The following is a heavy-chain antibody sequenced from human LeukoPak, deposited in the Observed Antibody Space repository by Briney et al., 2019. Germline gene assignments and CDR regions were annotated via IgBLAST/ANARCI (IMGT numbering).Heavy chain of an antibody. CDR1: GFSVSLNY. Sequence: GGSLRLSCAASGFSVSLNYMNWVRQAPGKGLEWVSILYSGSDTYYADSVKGRFTISRDSSKNMLFLHMNSLRAEDTAVYYCASPGGVPTPDPWGQGTLVTVSS. CDR3: ASPGGVPTPDP. V-gene: IGHV3-53*01. CDR2: LYSGSDT. D-gene: IGHD3-16*01. J-gene: IGHJ5*02.